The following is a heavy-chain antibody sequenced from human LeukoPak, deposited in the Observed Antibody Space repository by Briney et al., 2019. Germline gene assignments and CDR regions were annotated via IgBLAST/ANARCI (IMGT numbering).Heavy chain of an antibody. J-gene: IGHJ4*02. V-gene: IGHV3-21*04. Sequence: PGGSLRLSCAASGFTFSSYSMNWVRQAPGKGLKWVSSISSSSNYIYYADSVKGRFTISRDNSKNTLYLQMNSLRAEDTAVYYCAKGEKTRPFGGVIDYWGQGTLVTVSS. D-gene: IGHD3-16*02. CDR2: ISSSSNYI. CDR3: AKGEKTRPFGGVIDY. CDR1: GFTFSSYS.